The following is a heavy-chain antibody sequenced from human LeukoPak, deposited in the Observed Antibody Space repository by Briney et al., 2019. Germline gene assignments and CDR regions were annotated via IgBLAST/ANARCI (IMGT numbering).Heavy chain of an antibody. V-gene: IGHV3-30*19. J-gene: IGHJ6*02. CDR3: ARDFKDVITMVREQVTRDYYYYGMDV. CDR1: GFTFSNYG. D-gene: IGHD3-10*01. CDR2: ISYDGSNK. Sequence: GRSLRLSCAASGFTFSNYGMHWVRQPPGKGLEWVAVISYDGSNKYYADSVKGRFAISRDNSKNTLYLQMNSLRAEDTAVYYCARDFKDVITMVREQVTRDYYYYGMDVWGQGTTVTVSS.